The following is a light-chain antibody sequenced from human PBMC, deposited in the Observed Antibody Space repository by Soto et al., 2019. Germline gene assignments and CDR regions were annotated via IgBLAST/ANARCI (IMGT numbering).Light chain of an antibody. J-gene: IGKJ2*01. Sequence: EIILTQSPDTLSLSLGERATLSCRASRSINSRYLAWYQQKHGQAPRLLIYAASSRATGIPDRFSGSRSGTDFTLTITRHEPEDFAVYYCRQYGYSPNTVGQGTNLEIK. V-gene: IGKV3-20*01. CDR1: RSINSRY. CDR2: AAS. CDR3: RQYGYSPNT.